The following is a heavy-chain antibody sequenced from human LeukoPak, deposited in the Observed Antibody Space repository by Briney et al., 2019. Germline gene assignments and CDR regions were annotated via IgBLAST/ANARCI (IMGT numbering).Heavy chain of an antibody. CDR1: GFTFSSYS. V-gene: IGHV3-21*04. D-gene: IGHD5-18*01. CDR3: ARGLEGGELWSTVDY. CDR2: ISSSSSYI. Sequence: GGSLRLSCAASGFTFSSYSMNWVRQAPGKGLEWVSSISSSSSYIYYADSVKGRFTISRDNAKNSLYLQMNSLRAEDTVLYYCARGLEGGELWSTVDYWGQGTLVTVSS. J-gene: IGHJ4*02.